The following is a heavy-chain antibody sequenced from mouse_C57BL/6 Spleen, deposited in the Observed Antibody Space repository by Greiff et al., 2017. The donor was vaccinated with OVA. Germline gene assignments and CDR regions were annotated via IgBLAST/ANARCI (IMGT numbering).Heavy chain of an antibody. CDR1: GFTFSDAW. D-gene: IGHD1-1*01. Sequence: EVQGVESGGGLVQPGGSMKLSCAASGFTFSDAWMDWVRQSPEKGLEWVAEIRNKANNHATYYAESVKGRFTISRDDSKSSVYLQMNSLRAEDTGIYYCTRPYYYGSPGFAYWGQGTLVTVSA. V-gene: IGHV6-6*01. J-gene: IGHJ3*01. CDR2: IRNKANNHAT. CDR3: TRPYYYGSPGFAY.